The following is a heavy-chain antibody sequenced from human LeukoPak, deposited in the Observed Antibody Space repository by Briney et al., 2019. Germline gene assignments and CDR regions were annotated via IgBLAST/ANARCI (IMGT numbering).Heavy chain of an antibody. CDR2: INPTRGDT. CDR1: GFPFTGHY. Sequence: ASVKVSCKSSGFPFTGHYMHWVRQAPGQGLEWIGYINPTRGDTYYSEKFRGRATMTRDTSIRTAYMELNRLSSDDTAVYFCARDHTYYYDSSSYVDDALDIWGQGTMVTVFS. D-gene: IGHD3-22*01. J-gene: IGHJ3*02. V-gene: IGHV1-2*02. CDR3: ARDHTYYYDSSSYVDDALDI.